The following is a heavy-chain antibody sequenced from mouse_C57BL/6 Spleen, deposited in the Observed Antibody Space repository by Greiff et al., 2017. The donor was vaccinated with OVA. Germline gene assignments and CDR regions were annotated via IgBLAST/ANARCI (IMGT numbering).Heavy chain of an antibody. V-gene: IGHV1-52*01. D-gene: IGHD2-4*01. J-gene: IGHJ3*01. Sequence: QVQLQQPGAELVRPGSSVKLSCKASGYTFTSYWMHWVKQRPIQGLEWIGNIDPSDSETHYNQKFKDKATLTVDKSSSTAYMQLSSLTSEDSVVYYGAREYDYGFAYWGQGTLVTVSA. CDR1: GYTFTSYW. CDR3: AREYDYGFAY. CDR2: IDPSDSET.